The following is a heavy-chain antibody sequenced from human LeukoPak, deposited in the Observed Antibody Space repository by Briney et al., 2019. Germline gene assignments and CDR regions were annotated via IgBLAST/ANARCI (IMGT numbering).Heavy chain of an antibody. V-gene: IGHV3-11*01. CDR2: ISSSGSTI. D-gene: IGHD1-26*01. Sequence: LSLTCAVYGGSFSGYYWSWIRQPPGKGLEWVSYISSSGSTIYYADSVKGRFTISRDNAKNSLYLQMNSLRAEDTAVYYCAREGWSRWEPRSSAFDIWGQGTMVTVSS. CDR1: GGSFSGYY. J-gene: IGHJ3*02. CDR3: AREGWSRWEPRSSAFDI.